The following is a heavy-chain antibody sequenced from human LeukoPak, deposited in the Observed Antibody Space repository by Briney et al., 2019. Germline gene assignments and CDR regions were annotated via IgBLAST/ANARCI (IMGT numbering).Heavy chain of an antibody. CDR1: GFTSRSYS. V-gene: IGHV3-21*01. J-gene: IGHJ4*02. D-gene: IGHD6-13*01. CDR3: AREIIAATLDG. CDR2: ISGSNGYI. Sequence: GGSLRLFCTASGFTSRSYSLNWVRQAPGKGLEWVSSISGSNGYIYYADSVKGRFTISRDNARNSLFLQMNSLRAEDTAVYYCAREIIAATLDGWGQGTLVIVSS.